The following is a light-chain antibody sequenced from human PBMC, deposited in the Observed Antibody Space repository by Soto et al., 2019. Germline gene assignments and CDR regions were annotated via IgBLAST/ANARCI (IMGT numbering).Light chain of an antibody. J-gene: IGLJ3*02. Sequence: QSVLTRPPSVSAAPGQKVTVSCSGSRSNIGNNYLSWYQHLPGTAPKLLIYYNVNRPSAIPDRFSASNSGTSATLGITGLQTGDEADYYCEAWDSSLSAGVFGGGTK. CDR3: EAWDSSLSAGV. CDR1: RSNIGNNY. CDR2: YNV. V-gene: IGLV1-51*01.